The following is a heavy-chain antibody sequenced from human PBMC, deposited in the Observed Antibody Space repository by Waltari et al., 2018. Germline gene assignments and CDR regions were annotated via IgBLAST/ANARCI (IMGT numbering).Heavy chain of an antibody. Sequence: EVQLVQSGAEVKKPGATVKISCKVSGYTFTDYYMHWVQQAPGKGLEWMGLVEPEDGETKYAEKCQGRVTITADTSTDTAYMGLSSLRSEDTAVYYCARGGSSSEAFDIWGQGTMVTVSS. CDR2: VEPEDGET. V-gene: IGHV1-69-2*01. CDR1: GYTFTDYY. J-gene: IGHJ3*02. D-gene: IGHD1-26*01. CDR3: ARGGSSSEAFDI.